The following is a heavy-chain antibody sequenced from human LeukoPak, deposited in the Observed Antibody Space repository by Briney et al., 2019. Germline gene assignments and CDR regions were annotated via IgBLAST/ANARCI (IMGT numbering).Heavy chain of an antibody. CDR2: INHSGST. V-gene: IGHV4-39*07. J-gene: IGHJ4*02. CDR1: GGSISSGGYY. D-gene: IGHD6-19*01. Sequence: SETLSLTCTVSGGSISSGGYYWSWIRQPPGKGLEWIGEINHSGSTNYNPSLKSRVTISVDTSKNQFSLKLSSVTAADTAVYYCAREIIVGWSNRGIDYWGQGTLVTVSS. CDR3: AREIIVGWSNRGIDY.